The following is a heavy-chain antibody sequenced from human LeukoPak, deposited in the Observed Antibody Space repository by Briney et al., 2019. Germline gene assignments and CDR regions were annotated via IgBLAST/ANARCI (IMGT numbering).Heavy chain of an antibody. Sequence: ASVKVSCKTSGYTFTSYYMHWVRQAPGQGLEWMGIINPSGGSTSYAQKFQGRVTMTRDTSTSTVYMELSSLRSEDTAVYYCARGRGYYDSRGYPSWLDPWGQGTLVTVSS. CDR3: ARGRGYYDSRGYPSWLDP. V-gene: IGHV1-46*01. D-gene: IGHD3-22*01. CDR2: INPSGGST. J-gene: IGHJ5*02. CDR1: GYTFTSYY.